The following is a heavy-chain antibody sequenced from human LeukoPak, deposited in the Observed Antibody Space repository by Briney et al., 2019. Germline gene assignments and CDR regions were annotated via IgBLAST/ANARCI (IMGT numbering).Heavy chain of an antibody. J-gene: IGHJ6*03. Sequence: SETLSLTCTVSGGSISSGGYYWSWIRQPPGKGLEWIGYIYHSGSTYYNPSLKSRVTISVDRSKNQFSLKLSSVTAADTAVYYCAREGLLGYCSSTSCHRAYYMDVWGKGTTVTVSS. CDR2: IYHSGST. D-gene: IGHD2-2*01. CDR3: AREGLLGYCSSTSCHRAYYMDV. V-gene: IGHV4-30-2*01. CDR1: GGSISSGGYY.